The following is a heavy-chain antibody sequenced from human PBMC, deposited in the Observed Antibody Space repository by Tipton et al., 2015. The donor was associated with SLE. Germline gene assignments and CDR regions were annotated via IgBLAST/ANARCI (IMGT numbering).Heavy chain of an antibody. V-gene: IGHV4-38-2*02. CDR3: ARVPTYGPLVGYYYGMDV. CDR1: GYSISSGYF. D-gene: IGHD2-15*01. J-gene: IGHJ6*02. CDR2: FYHSGST. Sequence: TLSLTCTVSGYSISSGYFWGWIRQPPGKGLEWIGSFYHSGSTNYNPSLKSRVTISVDTSKNQFSLKLSSVTAADTAVYYCARVPTYGPLVGYYYGMDVWGQGTTVTVSS.